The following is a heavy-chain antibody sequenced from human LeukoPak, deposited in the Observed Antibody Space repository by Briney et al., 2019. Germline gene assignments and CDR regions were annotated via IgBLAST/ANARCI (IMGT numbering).Heavy chain of an antibody. Sequence: ASVKVSCKVSGYTLNELSMHWVRQAPGKGLEWMGGFDPEDGETIYAQKFQGRVTMTEDTSTDTAYMELSSLRSEDTAVYYCATQYYYGSGSFYGMDVWGQGTTVTVSS. V-gene: IGHV1-24*01. J-gene: IGHJ6*02. D-gene: IGHD3-10*01. CDR1: GYTLNELS. CDR2: FDPEDGET. CDR3: ATQYYYGSGSFYGMDV.